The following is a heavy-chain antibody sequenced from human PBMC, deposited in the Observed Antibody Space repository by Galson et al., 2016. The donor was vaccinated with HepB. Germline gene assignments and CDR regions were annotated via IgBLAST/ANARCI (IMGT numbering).Heavy chain of an antibody. D-gene: IGHD6-19*01. CDR2: INPTGSST. CDR3: ARSPQWLEHFDY. V-gene: IGHV1-46*01. Sequence: QSGAEVKKPGASVKVSCRASGYTFTNYYMHWVRQAPGQGLQWMGIINPTGSSTSYAQKSQGRVTLTRDTSTSTVYMELSSLRSEDTAVYYCARSPQWLEHFDYWGQGTLVTVSS. J-gene: IGHJ4*02. CDR1: GYTFTNYY.